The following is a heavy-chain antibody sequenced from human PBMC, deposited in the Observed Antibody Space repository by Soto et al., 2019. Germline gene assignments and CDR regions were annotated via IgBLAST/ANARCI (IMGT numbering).Heavy chain of an antibody. V-gene: IGHV1-18*01. J-gene: IGHJ4*02. CDR2: ISAYNGNT. CDR3: ARADADSGSGSNGD. D-gene: IGHD3-22*01. CDR1: GYTFTSYG. Sequence: ASVKVSCKASGYTFTSYGISWVRHAPGRGLEWMGWISAYNGNTNYAQKLQGRVTMTTDTSTSTAYMELRSLRSDDTAVYYCARADADSGSGSNGDCGEGTRVTLPS.